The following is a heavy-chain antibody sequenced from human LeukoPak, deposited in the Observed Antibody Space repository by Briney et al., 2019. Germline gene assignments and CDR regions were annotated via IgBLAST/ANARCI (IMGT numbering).Heavy chain of an antibody. Sequence: GGSLRLTCAASGFTFRTFPMHWVRQAPGKGLDWVSGVSGSGGNTYYAESVKGRFTISRDNSKNTVNLQINSLRAEDTAIYYCAKEYYDSSGYYLFDYWGQGTLVTFSS. CDR2: VSGSGGNT. J-gene: IGHJ4*02. CDR1: GFTFRTFP. D-gene: IGHD3-22*01. CDR3: AKEYYDSSGYYLFDY. V-gene: IGHV3-23*01.